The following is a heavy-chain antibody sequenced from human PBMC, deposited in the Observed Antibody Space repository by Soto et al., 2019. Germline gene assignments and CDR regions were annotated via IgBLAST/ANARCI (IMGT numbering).Heavy chain of an antibody. D-gene: IGHD2-15*01. Sequence: SVKVSCKASGGSFSSDAFGWVRQAPGQGLEWMGGIIPTSGTANYAQRSQGRATITADESTSTAYMELSSLTSEDTAVYFCARGQGYCSGGICYYYYYGMDVWGQGTTVTVSS. CDR1: GGSFSSDA. CDR2: IIPTSGTA. J-gene: IGHJ6*02. V-gene: IGHV1-69*13. CDR3: ARGQGYCSGGICYYYYYGMDV.